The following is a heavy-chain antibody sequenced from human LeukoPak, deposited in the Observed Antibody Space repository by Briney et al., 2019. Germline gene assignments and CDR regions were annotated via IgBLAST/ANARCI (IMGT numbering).Heavy chain of an antibody. CDR2: IIPIFGTA. CDR3: AREEGEQLARHLDY. V-gene: IGHV1-69*13. J-gene: IGHJ4*02. Sequence: SVKVSCKASGGTFSSYAISWVRQAPGQGLEWMGGIIPIFGTANYAQKFQGRVTITADESTSTAYMELSSLRSEDTAVYYCAREEGEQLARHLDYWGQGTLVTVSS. D-gene: IGHD6-6*01. CDR1: GGTFSSYA.